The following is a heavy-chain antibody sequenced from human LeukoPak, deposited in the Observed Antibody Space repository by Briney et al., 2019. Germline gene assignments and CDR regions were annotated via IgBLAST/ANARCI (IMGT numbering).Heavy chain of an antibody. CDR1: GYTFTGYY. D-gene: IGHD3-22*01. CDR2: INPNSGGT. CDR3: ARLYDSNAFDI. Sequence: GASVKVSCKASGYTFTGYYMDWVRQAPGQGLEWMGWINPNSGGTNYAQKFQGWVTMTRDTSISTAYMELSRLRSDDTAVYYCARLYDSNAFDIWGQGTMVTVSS. V-gene: IGHV1-2*04. J-gene: IGHJ3*02.